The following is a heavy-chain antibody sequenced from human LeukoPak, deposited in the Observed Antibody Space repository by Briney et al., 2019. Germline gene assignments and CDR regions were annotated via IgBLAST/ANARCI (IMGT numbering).Heavy chain of an antibody. D-gene: IGHD5-12*01. J-gene: IGHJ6*02. Sequence: PGGSLRLSCAASGFTFTDYYMSWIRQAPGKGLEWVSYISSSSRSTTYADSVKGRFTISRDNAKNSLYLQMNSLRAEDTAVYYCSGGYDSDYFIYYGMDVWGQGTTVTVSS. V-gene: IGHV3-11*06. CDR3: SGGYDSDYFIYYGMDV. CDR1: GFTFTDYY. CDR2: ISSSSRST.